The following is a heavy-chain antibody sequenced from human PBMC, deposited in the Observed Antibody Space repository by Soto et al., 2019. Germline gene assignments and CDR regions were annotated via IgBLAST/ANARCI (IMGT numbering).Heavy chain of an antibody. J-gene: IGHJ4*02. CDR1: GGSISSGGYY. V-gene: IGHV4-31*03. D-gene: IGHD3-22*01. CDR3: ASQTSNYYDSSGYYFDY. Sequence: SETLSLTCTVSGGSISSGGYYWSWIRQHPGKGLEWIGYIYYSGSTYYNPSLKSRVTISVDTSKNQFSLKLSSVTAADTAVYYCASQTSNYYDSSGYYFDYWGQGTLGTVS. CDR2: IYYSGST.